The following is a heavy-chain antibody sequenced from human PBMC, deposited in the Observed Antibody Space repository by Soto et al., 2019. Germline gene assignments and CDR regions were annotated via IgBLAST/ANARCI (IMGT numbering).Heavy chain of an antibody. J-gene: IGHJ4*02. CDR3: ASFRKRKDYGDYAPNFDY. CDR2: INHSGST. CDR1: GGSFSGYY. D-gene: IGHD4-17*01. V-gene: IGHV4-34*01. Sequence: PETLSLTCAVYGGSFSGYYWSWIRQPPGKGLEWIGEINHSGSTNYNPSLKSRVTISVDTSKNQFSLKLSSVTAADTAVYYCASFRKRKDYGDYAPNFDYGGQGTLVTVSS.